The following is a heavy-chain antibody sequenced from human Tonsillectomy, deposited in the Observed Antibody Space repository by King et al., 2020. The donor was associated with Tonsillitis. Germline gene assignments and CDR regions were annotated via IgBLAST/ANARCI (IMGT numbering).Heavy chain of an antibody. CDR2: INPSGGST. V-gene: IGHV1-46*02. CDR1: GYTFNNYY. Sequence: VQLVQSGAEVKKPGASVKVSCKASGYTFNNYYMHWVRQAPGQGLEWMGIINPSGGSTSYAQKFQGRVTMTRDTSTSTVYMELSSLRSEDTAVYYCASPSRLGDWFDPWGQGTLVTVSS. J-gene: IGHJ5*02. CDR3: ASPSRLGDWFDP. D-gene: IGHD7-27*01.